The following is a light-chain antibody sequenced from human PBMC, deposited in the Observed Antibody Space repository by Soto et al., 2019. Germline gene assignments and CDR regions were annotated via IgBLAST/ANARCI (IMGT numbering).Light chain of an antibody. V-gene: IGKV3D-20*02. CDR3: QQRHNWPIT. Sequence: EIVLTQSPVTLSLSPGERATLSCRASQSVSSSHLAWYQHKPGQAPRLLIYAASSRATGSPARFSGSGSGTDFTLTISGLEPADLGVYYCQQRHNWPITFGQGTRL. CDR1: QSVSSSH. CDR2: AAS. J-gene: IGKJ5*01.